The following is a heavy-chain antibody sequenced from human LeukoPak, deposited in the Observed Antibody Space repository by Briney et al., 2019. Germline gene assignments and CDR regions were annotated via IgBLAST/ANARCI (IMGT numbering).Heavy chain of an antibody. CDR1: GFTVSGNY. J-gene: IGHJ3*02. Sequence: GGCMRLSCAASGFTVSGNYMSWGRQAPGKGLEWVSIIYSGGSAYYADSVKGRFTISRDNSKNTLYLQMNSLRAEDTAVYYCARDEDYGDYGEAFDIWGQGKTVTVSS. V-gene: IGHV3-66*01. D-gene: IGHD4-17*01. CDR3: ARDEDYGDYGEAFDI. CDR2: IYSGGSA.